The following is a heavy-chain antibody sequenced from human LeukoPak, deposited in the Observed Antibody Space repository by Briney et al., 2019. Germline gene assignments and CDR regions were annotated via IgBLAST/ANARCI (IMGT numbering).Heavy chain of an antibody. J-gene: IGHJ4*02. D-gene: IGHD3-22*01. CDR1: GYTFTSYG. V-gene: IGHV1-18*01. Sequence: ASVEVSCKASGYTFTSYGISWVRQAPGQGLEWMGWISAYNGNTNYAQKLQGRVTMTTDTSTSTAYMELRSLRSDDTAVYYCASHGYYYDSSGYYRYWGQGTLVTVSS. CDR2: ISAYNGNT. CDR3: ASHGYYYDSSGYYRY.